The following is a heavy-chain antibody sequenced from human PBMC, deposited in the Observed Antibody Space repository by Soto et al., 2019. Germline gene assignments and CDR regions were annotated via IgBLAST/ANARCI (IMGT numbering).Heavy chain of an antibody. Sequence: GGSLRLSCAASGFTVSSNYMSWVRQAPGKGLEWVSVIYSGGSTYYADSVKGRFTISRDNSKNTLYLQMNSLRAEDTAVYYCARLPYDSSGRYYFDYWGQGTLVTVS. CDR2: IYSGGST. D-gene: IGHD3-22*01. CDR3: ARLPYDSSGRYYFDY. CDR1: GFTVSSNY. V-gene: IGHV3-53*01. J-gene: IGHJ4*02.